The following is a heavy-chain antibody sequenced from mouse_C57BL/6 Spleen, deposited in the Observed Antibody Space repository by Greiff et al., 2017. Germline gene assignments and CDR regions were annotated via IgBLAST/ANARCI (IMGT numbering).Heavy chain of an antibody. J-gene: IGHJ4*01. Sequence: VQLQQPGTELVKPGASVKLSCKASGYTFTSYWMHWVKQRPGQGLEWIGNINPSNGGTNYNEKFKSKATLTVDQSSSTAYMQLSSLTSEDSAVYYCAKGTYYGSSHYAMDYWGQGTSVTVSS. CDR2: INPSNGGT. D-gene: IGHD1-1*01. CDR1: GYTFTSYW. V-gene: IGHV1-53*01. CDR3: AKGTYYGSSHYAMDY.